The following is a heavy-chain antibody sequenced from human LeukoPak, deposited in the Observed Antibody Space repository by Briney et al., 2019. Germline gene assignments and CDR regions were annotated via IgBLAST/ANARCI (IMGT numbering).Heavy chain of an antibody. CDR1: GYTFTSYG. J-gene: IGHJ6*03. CDR2: ISAYNGNT. V-gene: IGHV1-18*01. Sequence: ASVKVSCKASGYTFTSYGISWVRQAPGQGLEWMGWISAYNGNTNYAQKLQGRVTMTTDTSTSTAYMELRSLRSDDTAVYYCARATYYDFWSGYYRVDYYYMDVWGKGTTVTVSS. CDR3: ARATYYDFWSGYYRVDYYYMDV. D-gene: IGHD3-3*01.